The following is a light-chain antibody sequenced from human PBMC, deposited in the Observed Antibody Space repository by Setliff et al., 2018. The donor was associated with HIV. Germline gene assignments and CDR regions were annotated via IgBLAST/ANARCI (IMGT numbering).Light chain of an antibody. V-gene: IGLV2-23*02. CDR3: CSYVSGDTWI. Sequence: QSALPQPASVSGSPGQSITISCTGSATDVGNYESVSWYQHHPGEVPKLIIYDVNKRPSGISNRFSGSKTGNSASLTISGLHTEDEADYYCCSYVSGDTWIFGGGTK. CDR1: ATDVGNYES. J-gene: IGLJ2*01. CDR2: DVN.